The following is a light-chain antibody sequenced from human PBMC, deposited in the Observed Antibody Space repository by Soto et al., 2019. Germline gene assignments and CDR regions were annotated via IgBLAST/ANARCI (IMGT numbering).Light chain of an antibody. CDR1: KNDIGSYRF. CDR3: SSYTTDNTHV. V-gene: IGLV2-14*02. J-gene: IGLJ2*01. Sequence: QSVLTQPASVSGSPGESITISCIGTKNDIGSYRFVSWYQQHPGEAPKLMISEGSKRPSGTSNRFSGSKSGNTASLTISGLQAEDEAYYYCSSYTTDNTHVFGGGTKLTVL. CDR2: EGS.